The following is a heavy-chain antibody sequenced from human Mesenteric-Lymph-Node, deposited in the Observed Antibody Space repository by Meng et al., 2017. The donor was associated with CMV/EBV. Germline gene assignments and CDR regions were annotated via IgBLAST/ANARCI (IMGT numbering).Heavy chain of an antibody. D-gene: IGHD2-2*01. V-gene: IGHV3-21*01. CDR1: GFTFSSYS. CDR3: ARDSAADTYYYYYYGMDV. J-gene: IGHJ6*02. CDR2: ISSSSSYI. Sequence: GGSLRLSCAASGFTFSSYSMNWVRQAPGKGLEWVSSISSSSSYIYYADSVKGRFTISRDNAKNSLYLQMNSLRAEDTAVYYCARDSAADTYYYYYYGMDVWGQGTTVTVSS.